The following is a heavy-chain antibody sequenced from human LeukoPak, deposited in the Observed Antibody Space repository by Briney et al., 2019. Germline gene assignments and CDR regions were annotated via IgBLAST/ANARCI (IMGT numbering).Heavy chain of an antibody. Sequence: GGSLRLSCAASGFTFSDYYMSWIRQAPGKGLEWASYISSSGSTIYYADSVKGRFTISRDNAKNSLYLQMNSLRAGDTAVYYCARGYDSSGYYIDYWGQGTLVTVSS. J-gene: IGHJ4*02. CDR2: ISSSGSTI. D-gene: IGHD3-22*01. CDR1: GFTFSDYY. V-gene: IGHV3-11*01. CDR3: ARGYDSSGYYIDY.